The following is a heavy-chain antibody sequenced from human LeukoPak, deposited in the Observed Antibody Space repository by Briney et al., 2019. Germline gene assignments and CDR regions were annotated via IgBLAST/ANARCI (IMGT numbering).Heavy chain of an antibody. CDR3: ARDPISQVWGSYRPPDFDY. CDR2: ISAYNGNT. J-gene: IGHJ4*02. CDR1: GYTFTSYG. D-gene: IGHD3-16*02. V-gene: IGHV1-18*01. Sequence: ASVKVSCKASGYTFTSYGISWVRQAPGQGLEWMGWISAYNGNTNYAQKLQGRVTMTTDTSTSTAYMELRSLRSDDTAVYYCARDPISQVWGSYRPPDFDYWGQGTLVTVSS.